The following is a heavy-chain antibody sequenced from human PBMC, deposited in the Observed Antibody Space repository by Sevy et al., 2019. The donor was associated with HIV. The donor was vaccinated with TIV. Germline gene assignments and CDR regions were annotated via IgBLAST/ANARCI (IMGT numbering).Heavy chain of an antibody. Sequence: GGSLRLSCAGSGFSFHAYWMHWVRQAPGKGLEWLANINQDGSTNYYADSVKGRFTISRDNAKNLVFLQMNRLRPEDTGLYYCARAIAAAAGFWGQGTLVTVSS. J-gene: IGHJ4*02. CDR1: GFSFHAYW. V-gene: IGHV3-7*01. D-gene: IGHD6-13*01. CDR3: ARAIAAAAGF. CDR2: INQDGSTN.